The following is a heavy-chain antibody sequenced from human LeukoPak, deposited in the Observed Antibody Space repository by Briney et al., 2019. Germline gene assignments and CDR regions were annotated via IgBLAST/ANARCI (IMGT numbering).Heavy chain of an antibody. CDR2: IIPIFGTA. CDR3: ARGASSGWYNWFDP. CDR1: GGTFSSYA. D-gene: IGHD6-19*01. Sequence: ASVKVSCKASGGTFSSYAISWVRQAPGQGLEWMGGIIPIFGTANYAQKFQGRVTITADEPTSTAYMELSSLRSEDTAVYYCARGASSGWYNWFDPWGQGTLVTVSS. V-gene: IGHV1-69*13. J-gene: IGHJ5*02.